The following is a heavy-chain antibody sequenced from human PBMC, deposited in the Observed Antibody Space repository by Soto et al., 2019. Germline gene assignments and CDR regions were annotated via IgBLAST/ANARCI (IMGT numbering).Heavy chain of an antibody. Sequence: QVQLVQSGAEVKKPGASVKVSCKASGYTFTSYDINWVRQATGQGLEWMGWMNPNSGNTGYAQKFQGRVTMTRNTSISTAYMELSSLRSEDTAVYYCARVGFIAAAGNYYFDYWGQGTLVTVSS. CDR3: ARVGFIAAAGNYYFDY. CDR1: GYTFTSYD. CDR2: MNPNSGNT. J-gene: IGHJ4*02. D-gene: IGHD6-13*01. V-gene: IGHV1-8*01.